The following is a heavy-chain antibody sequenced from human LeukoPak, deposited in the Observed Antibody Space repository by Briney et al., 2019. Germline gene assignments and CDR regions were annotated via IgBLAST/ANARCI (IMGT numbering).Heavy chain of an antibody. Sequence: GGSLRLSCAASGFTFSSYAMHWVRQAPGKGLEWVTVISSDGSNDYYADSVKGRFTISRDNSKNTLYLQMSSLRPEDTAVYYCARVGDSSGYYYRYFDYWGQGTLVTVSS. CDR2: ISSDGSND. CDR3: ARVGDSSGYYYRYFDY. V-gene: IGHV3-30-3*01. J-gene: IGHJ4*02. CDR1: GFTFSSYA. D-gene: IGHD3-22*01.